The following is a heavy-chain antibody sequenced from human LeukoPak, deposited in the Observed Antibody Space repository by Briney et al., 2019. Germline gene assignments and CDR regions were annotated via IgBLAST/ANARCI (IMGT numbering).Heavy chain of an antibody. D-gene: IGHD2-2*01. J-gene: IGHJ4*02. CDR3: SRGPLFGSTSWNNFDY. Sequence: ASVTVSCKASGYTFTSYYMHWVRQAPGQGLEWMGIINPSGGITSYAQKFQGRLTMTRDTSTSTFYMELSSLRSEDTAVYYCSRGPLFGSTSWNNFDYWGQGTLVTVSS. CDR1: GYTFTSYY. CDR2: INPSGGIT. V-gene: IGHV1-46*01.